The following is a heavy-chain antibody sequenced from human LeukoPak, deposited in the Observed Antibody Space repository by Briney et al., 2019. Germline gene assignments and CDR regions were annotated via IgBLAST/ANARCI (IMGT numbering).Heavy chain of an antibody. CDR2: IYYSGST. CDR3: ERGGRYSSSWYSIKSFFPYYFDY. D-gene: IGHD6-13*01. V-gene: IGHV4-59*01. CDR1: GGSISSYY. J-gene: IGHJ4*02. Sequence: SETLSLTCTVSGGSISSYYWSWIRQPPGKGLEWIGYIYYSGSTNYNPSLKSRVTISVDTSKNQFSLKLSSVTAADTAVYYCERGGRYSSSWYSIKSFFPYYFDYWGQGTLVTVSS.